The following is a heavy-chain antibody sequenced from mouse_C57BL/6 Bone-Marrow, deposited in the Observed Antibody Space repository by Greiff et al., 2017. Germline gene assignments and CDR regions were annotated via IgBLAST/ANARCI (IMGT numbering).Heavy chain of an antibody. CDR1: GFTFSSSG. J-gene: IGHJ4*01. V-gene: IGHV5-6*01. D-gene: IGHD1-1*01. Sequence: EVQLVESVGDLVKPGGSLKLSCAASGFTFSSSGMSWVRQTPDKRLEWVATISSGGRYTYYPASVKGRFPLSRHNAKNTLYLQMSSLKSEDTAMYYCARNNYYGSSYPYYAMDYGGQGTSVTVSS. CDR2: ISSGGRYT. CDR3: ARNNYYGSSYPYYAMDY.